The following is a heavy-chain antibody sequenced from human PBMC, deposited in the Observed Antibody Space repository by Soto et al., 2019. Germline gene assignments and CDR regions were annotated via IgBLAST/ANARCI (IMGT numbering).Heavy chain of an antibody. CDR2: VSFGGIRK. J-gene: IGHJ6*02. V-gene: IGHV3-30*12. CDR3: ARDGQQHKPYSLDV. D-gene: IGHD6-13*01. CDR1: GFTSSIHN. Sequence: PGGSLRLSCVASGFTSSIHNMHWVRQAPGKGLEWVAFVSFGGIRKYYADNVKGRFTVSRDNSKNTLYLQMSNLRAEDTAVYYCARDGQQHKPYSLDVWGQGTTVTVSS.